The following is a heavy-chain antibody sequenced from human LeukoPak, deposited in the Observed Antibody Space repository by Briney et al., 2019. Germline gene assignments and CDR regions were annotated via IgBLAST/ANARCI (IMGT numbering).Heavy chain of an antibody. CDR1: GYTFTSYD. V-gene: IGHV1-69*13. J-gene: IGHJ6*02. Sequence: GASVKVSCKASGYTFTSYDINWMRQAPGQGLEWMGGIIPIFGTANYAQKFQGRVTITADESTSTAYMELSSLRSEDTAVYYCARASGYSYGYSDYYYYGMDVWGQGTTVTVSS. CDR3: ARASGYSYGYSDYYYYGMDV. D-gene: IGHD5-18*01. CDR2: IIPIFGTA.